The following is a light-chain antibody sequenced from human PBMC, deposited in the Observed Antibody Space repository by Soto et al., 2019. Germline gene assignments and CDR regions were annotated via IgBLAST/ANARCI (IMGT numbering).Light chain of an antibody. V-gene: IGKV3-15*01. J-gene: IGKJ5*01. CDR2: DVS. Sequence: EIVMTPSPVSLSVSPAEIVALSGRAGQGVTTNFAWYQQKSGQSPRLLIYDVSTRATGVPARFSGTGSETDFTLTISGLQSEDSAVYFCQQYNNWPFSFGQGTRLEIK. CDR1: QGVTTN. CDR3: QQYNNWPFS.